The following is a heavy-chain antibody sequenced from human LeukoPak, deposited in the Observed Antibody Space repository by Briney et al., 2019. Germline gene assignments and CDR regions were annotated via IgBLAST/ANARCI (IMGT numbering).Heavy chain of an antibody. D-gene: IGHD1-26*01. J-gene: IGHJ4*02. V-gene: IGHV4-39*07. CDR1: GGSISSSSYY. CDR2: IYYSGST. Sequence: SETLSLTCTVSGGSISSSSYYWGWIRQPPGKGLEWIGSIYYSGSTYCNPSLKSRVTISVDTSKNQFSLKLSSVTAADTAVYYCARGGYSGLIDYWGQGTLVTVSS. CDR3: ARGGYSGLIDY.